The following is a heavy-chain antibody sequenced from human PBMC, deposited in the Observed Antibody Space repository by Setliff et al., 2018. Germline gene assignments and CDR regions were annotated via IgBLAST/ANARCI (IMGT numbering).Heavy chain of an antibody. CDR1: GGSISSYY. CDR3: ARDVQGGGYPDY. V-gene: IGHV4-59*01. D-gene: IGHD3-22*01. Sequence: SETLSLTCTVSGGSISSYYWSWIRQPPGKGLEWIGSIYYSGSTNYNPSLKSRVTISVDTSKNQFSLRLSSVTAADTAVYYCARDVQGGGYPDYWGQGTLVTVPQ. J-gene: IGHJ4*02. CDR2: IYYSGST.